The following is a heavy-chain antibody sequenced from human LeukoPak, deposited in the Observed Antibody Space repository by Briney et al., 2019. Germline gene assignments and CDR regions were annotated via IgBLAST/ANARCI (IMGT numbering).Heavy chain of an antibody. J-gene: IGHJ4*02. V-gene: IGHV1-69*13. CDR3: ARAYMTATRHFDS. Sequence: SVKVSCKTSGGTFSSYTISWVRQAPGQRLECMGGIIPIFGTPHYAQKFQDRVTITADASTSTAYMELSSLRSEDTAVYYCARAYMTATRHFDSWGQGTLVTVSS. CDR2: IIPIFGTP. D-gene: IGHD2-21*02. CDR1: GGTFSSYT.